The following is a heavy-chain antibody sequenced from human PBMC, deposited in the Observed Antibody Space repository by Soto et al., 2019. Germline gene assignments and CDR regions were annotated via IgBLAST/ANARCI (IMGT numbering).Heavy chain of an antibody. Sequence: SVKVSCKASGGTFSSYTISWVRQAPGQGLEWMGRIIPILGIANYAQKFQGRVMITADKSTSTAYMELSSLRSEDTAVYYCARDNSKSTIFGVAIGWFDPWGQGTLVTVSS. CDR2: IIPILGIA. J-gene: IGHJ5*02. CDR1: GGTFSSYT. CDR3: ARDNSKSTIFGVAIGWFDP. V-gene: IGHV1-69*04. D-gene: IGHD3-3*01.